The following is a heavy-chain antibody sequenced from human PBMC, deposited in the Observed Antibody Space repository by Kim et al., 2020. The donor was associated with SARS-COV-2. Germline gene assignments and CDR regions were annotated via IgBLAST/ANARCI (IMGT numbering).Heavy chain of an antibody. V-gene: IGHV4-4*09. CDR3: ARRYYGSGSYYNDY. Sequence: NPSLKSRVTISVDTSKNQFSLKLSSVTAADTAVYYCARRYYGSGSYYNDYWGQGTLVTVSS. J-gene: IGHJ4*02. D-gene: IGHD3-10*01.